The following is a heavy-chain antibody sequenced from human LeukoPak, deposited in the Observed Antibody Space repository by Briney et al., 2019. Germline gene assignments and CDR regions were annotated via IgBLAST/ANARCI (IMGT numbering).Heavy chain of an antibody. D-gene: IGHD6-13*01. CDR3: ARGSRYSSSWYPLYYFDY. CDR2: ISSSSSTI. CDR1: GFTFSSYS. Sequence: PGGSLRLSCAASGFTFSSYSMNWVRQAPGKGLEWVSYISSSSSTIYYADSVKGRFTISRDNAKNSLYLQMNSLRAEDTAVYYCARGSRYSSSWYPLYYFDYWGQGTLVTVSS. J-gene: IGHJ4*02. V-gene: IGHV3-48*04.